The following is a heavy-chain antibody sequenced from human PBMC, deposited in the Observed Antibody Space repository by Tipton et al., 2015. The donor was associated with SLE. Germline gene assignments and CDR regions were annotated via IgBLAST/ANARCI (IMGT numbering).Heavy chain of an antibody. CDR3: AKDPFSTGWNSFYFDF. CDR1: GGSLNSYA. J-gene: IGHJ4*02. Sequence: QSGAEVKKPGSSLKVSCKFSGGSLNSYANSWVRQALAQGLEWMEGIIPVLGTSNYARNFQGRITITADKATSTVYMQMNRLISEDTAVYYCAKDPFSTGWNSFYFDFWGQGTVVTVSP. D-gene: IGHD1-7*01. CDR2: IIPVLGTS. V-gene: IGHV1-69*06.